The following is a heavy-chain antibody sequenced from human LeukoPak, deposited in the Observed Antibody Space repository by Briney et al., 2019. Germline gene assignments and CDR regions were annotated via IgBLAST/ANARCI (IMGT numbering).Heavy chain of an antibody. J-gene: IGHJ6*03. D-gene: IGHD3-10*01. V-gene: IGHV1-8*02. CDR2: MNPNSGNT. Sequence: ASVKVSCKASGYTFTGYYMHWVRQAPGQGLEWMGWMNPNSGNTGYAQKFQGRVTMTRNTSISTAYMELSSLRSEDTAVYYCARGGAGAGIYYYYYMDVWGKGTTVTISS. CDR1: GYTFTGYY. CDR3: ARGGAGAGIYYYYYMDV.